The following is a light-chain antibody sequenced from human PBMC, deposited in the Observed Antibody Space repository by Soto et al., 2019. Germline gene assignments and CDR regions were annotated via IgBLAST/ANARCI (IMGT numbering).Light chain of an antibody. CDR2: EVS. J-gene: IGLJ2*01. Sequence: QSAPTQPPSASGSPGQSATISCTGTSSDVGGSNYVSWYQQYPGKAPKLMIYEVSKRPSGVPDRFSGSKSGNTASLTVSGLQAEDEADYYCSSYAGSSTWVFGGGTKLTVL. V-gene: IGLV2-8*01. CDR3: SSYAGSSTWV. CDR1: SSDVGGSNY.